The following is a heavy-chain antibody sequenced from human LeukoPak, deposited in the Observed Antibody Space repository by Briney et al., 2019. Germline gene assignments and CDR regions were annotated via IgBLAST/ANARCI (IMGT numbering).Heavy chain of an antibody. D-gene: IGHD6-19*01. CDR3: ARDSSGPLHA. CDR1: GFTFSSYA. J-gene: IGHJ5*02. V-gene: IGHV3-30*04. Sequence: GGSLRLSCAASGFTFSSYAMHWVRQAPGKGLEWVAVISYDGSNKYYADSVKGRFTISRDNSQNTLYLQMNSLRAEDTAVYYCARDSSGPLHAWGQGTLVTVSS. CDR2: ISYDGSNK.